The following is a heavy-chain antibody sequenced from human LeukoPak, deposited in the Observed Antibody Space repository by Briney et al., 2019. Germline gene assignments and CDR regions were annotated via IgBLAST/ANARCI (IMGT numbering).Heavy chain of an antibody. J-gene: IGHJ4*02. CDR1: GFTFSSYA. D-gene: IGHD3-9*01. Sequence: GGSLRLSCAASGFTFSSYAMSWVRQAPGKGLEWVSAISGSGGSTYYAGSVKGRFTISRDNSKNTLYLQMNSLRAEDTAVYYCAKGDILTGYYLTFDYWGQGTLVTVSS. V-gene: IGHV3-23*01. CDR3: AKGDILTGYYLTFDY. CDR2: ISGSGGST.